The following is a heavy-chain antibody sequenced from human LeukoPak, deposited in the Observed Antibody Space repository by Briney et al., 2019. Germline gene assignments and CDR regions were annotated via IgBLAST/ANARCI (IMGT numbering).Heavy chain of an antibody. D-gene: IGHD6-13*01. CDR3: ARGAEQQLVHPFDY. CDR2: IRYDGSNK. CDR1: GFTFSSYG. J-gene: IGHJ4*02. Sequence: GGSLRLSCAASGFTFSSYGMHWVRQAPGKGLEWVAFIRYDGSNKYYADSVKGRFTISRDNAKNSLYLQMNSLRAEDTALYYCARGAEQQLVHPFDYWGQGTLVTVSS. V-gene: IGHV3-30*02.